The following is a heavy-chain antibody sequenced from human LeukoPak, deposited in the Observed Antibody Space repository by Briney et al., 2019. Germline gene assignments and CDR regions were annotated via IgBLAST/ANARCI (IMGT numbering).Heavy chain of an antibody. D-gene: IGHD5-24*01. CDR1: GYTFTSYD. CDR3: VSDRSDGGYAESNGYPTFDL. Sequence: SVKVSCKASGYTFTSYDINWVRQATGQGLEWMGRIIPILGIANYAQKFQGRVTITADKSTSTAYMELINLRSDDTAVYYCVSDRSDGGYAESNGYPTFDLWGRGTLVTVSS. CDR2: IIPILGIA. V-gene: IGHV1-69*04. J-gene: IGHJ2*01.